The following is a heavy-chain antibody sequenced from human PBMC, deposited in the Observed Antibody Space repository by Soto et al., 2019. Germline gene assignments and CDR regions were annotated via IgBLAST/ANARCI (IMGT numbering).Heavy chain of an antibody. CDR3: ARPRSYYYDSSAERAFDI. V-gene: IGHV1-69*01. CDR1: GGTFSNYG. CDR2: IIPLFGTA. J-gene: IGHJ3*02. Sequence: QVQLVQSVAEVKKPGSSVKVSCNASGGTFSNYGISWVRQAPGQGPEWLGGIIPLFGTANYAQRFQGRVTITADESTSTAYMELSSLRSEDTAVYYCARPRSYYYDSSAERAFDIWGQGTMVTVSS. D-gene: IGHD3-22*01.